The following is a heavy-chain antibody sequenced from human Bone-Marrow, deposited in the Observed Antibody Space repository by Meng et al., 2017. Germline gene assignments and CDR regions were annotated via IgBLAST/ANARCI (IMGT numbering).Heavy chain of an antibody. CDR1: GGSFSGYY. CDR3: ASGYCSGGSCQVGWFDP. Sequence: QAPLEQWGAVSFKPSETLSLTCAGYGGSFSGYYWRWIRQPPGKGREWIGEINQSGNTNYNPSLQSRVTISVDTSKNQFSLKLSSVTAADPAVYYCASGYCSGGSCQVGWFDPWGQGTLVTVSS. D-gene: IGHD2-15*01. V-gene: IGHV4-34*01. CDR2: INQSGNT. J-gene: IGHJ5*02.